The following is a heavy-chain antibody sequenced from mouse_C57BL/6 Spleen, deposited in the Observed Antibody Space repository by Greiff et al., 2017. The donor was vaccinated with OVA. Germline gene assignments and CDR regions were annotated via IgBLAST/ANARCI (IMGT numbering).Heavy chain of an antibody. CDR2: IYPGDGDT. D-gene: IGHD1-1*01. V-gene: IGHV1-82*01. CDR1: GFNIKNTY. Sequence: QVQLQQSVAELVRPGASVKLSCTASGFNIKNTYMHWVKQRPGKGLEWIGRIYPGDGDTNYNGKFKGKATLTADKSSSTAYMQLSSLTSEDSAVYFCAREYYYGSSFDYWGQGTTLTVSS. J-gene: IGHJ2*01. CDR3: AREYYYGSSFDY.